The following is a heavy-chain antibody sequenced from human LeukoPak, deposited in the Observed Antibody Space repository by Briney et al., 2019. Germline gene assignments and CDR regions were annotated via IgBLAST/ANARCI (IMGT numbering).Heavy chain of an antibody. J-gene: IGHJ4*02. V-gene: IGHV3-7*01. D-gene: IGHD6-19*01. Sequence: GGSLRISCAASGFTSSSYWMRWVRQAPGKGLEWVANIKQDGSEKYYVDSVKGRFTISRDNAKNPLYLQMNSLRAEDTAVYYCARDRGSSGWYEFDYWGQGTLVTVSS. CDR3: ARDRGSSGWYEFDY. CDR2: IKQDGSEK. CDR1: GFTSSSYW.